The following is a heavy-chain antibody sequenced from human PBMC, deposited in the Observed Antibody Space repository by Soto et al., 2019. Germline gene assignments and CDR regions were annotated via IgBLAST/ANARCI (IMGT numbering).Heavy chain of an antibody. D-gene: IGHD4-17*01. CDR3: ATTTVTPGGFDY. J-gene: IGHJ4*02. CDR1: GGSFSGYY. Sequence: QVQLQQWGAGLLKPSETLSLTCAVYGGSFSGYYWSWIRQPPGKGLEWIGEINHSGSTNYTPSLKSRVTISVDTSKNQFSLKLSSVTAADTAVYYCATTTVTPGGFDYWGQGTLVTVSS. V-gene: IGHV4-34*01. CDR2: INHSGST.